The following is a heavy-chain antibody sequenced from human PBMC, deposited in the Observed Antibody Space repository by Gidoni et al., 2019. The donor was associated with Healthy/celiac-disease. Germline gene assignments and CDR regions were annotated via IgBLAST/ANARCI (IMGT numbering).Heavy chain of an antibody. J-gene: IGHJ4*02. CDR1: GFTFSSYA. D-gene: IGHD3-10*01. Sequence: EVQLLESGGGLVQPGGSLRLSCAASGFTFSSYAMSWVRQAPGKGLEWVSAISGSGGSTYYADSVKGRFTISRDNSKNTLYLQMNSLRAEDTAVYYCAKGGLLWFGELLFASYWGQGTLVTVSS. CDR3: AKGGLLWFGELLFASY. V-gene: IGHV3-23*01. CDR2: ISGSGGST.